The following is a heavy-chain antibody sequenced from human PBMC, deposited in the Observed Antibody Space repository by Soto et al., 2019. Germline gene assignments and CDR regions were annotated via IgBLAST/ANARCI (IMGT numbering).Heavy chain of an antibody. CDR3: PFCWGGGHEGY. V-gene: IGHV3-23*01. Sequence: EVQKLESGGGLVQPGGSLRLSCAASGLTFSAYPMSWVRQAPGKGLEWVSSISGSGDRTYYADSVKGRFTTSRDNSKNTLYLQKNRFTVEDTAVYFCPFCWGGGHEGYWGQGTLVTVSS. CDR1: GLTFSAYP. D-gene: IGHD5-12*01. CDR2: ISGSGDRT. J-gene: IGHJ4*02.